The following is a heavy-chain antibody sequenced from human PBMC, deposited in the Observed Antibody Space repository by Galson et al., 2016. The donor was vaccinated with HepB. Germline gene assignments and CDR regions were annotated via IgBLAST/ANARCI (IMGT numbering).Heavy chain of an antibody. J-gene: IGHJ5*02. Sequence: SLRLSCAASGFTFSTYAMSWVRQAPGKGLEWVSLISGSGSSTFYADSVKGRFTISRDNSKNTLYLQMNSLRAEDTAVYYCAKRYCSGGSCYHVDHRGQGTLVTVSS. CDR1: GFTFSTYA. CDR2: ISGSGSST. V-gene: IGHV3-23*01. D-gene: IGHD2-15*01. CDR3: AKRYCSGGSCYHVDH.